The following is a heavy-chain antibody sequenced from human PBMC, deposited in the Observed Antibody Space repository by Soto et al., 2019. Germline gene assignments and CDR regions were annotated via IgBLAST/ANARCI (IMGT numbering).Heavy chain of an antibody. CDR1: GYTFTNYW. V-gene: IGHV5-51*01. J-gene: IGHJ4*02. D-gene: IGHD3-16*01. CDR2: IFPGDSDT. Sequence: GESLKISCKAIGYTFTNYWIGWVRQTPGKGLEWMGIIFPGDSDTRYNPSFEGQATVSADESISTAYLQWNTLKASDTAMYYCVRPNFGALTHFDFWGQGTLVTVSS. CDR3: VRPNFGALTHFDF.